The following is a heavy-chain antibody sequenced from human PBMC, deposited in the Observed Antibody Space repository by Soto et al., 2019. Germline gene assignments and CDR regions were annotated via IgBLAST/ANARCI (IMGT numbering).Heavy chain of an antibody. CDR2: ITAGNGNT. D-gene: IGHD3-22*01. CDR3: ARDPNDSSAYYHPYYYGMDV. V-gene: IGHV1-3*01. Sequence: QIQLMQSGAEVKKPGASVKVSCKASGYTFTSYGIHWVRQAPGQRLEWTGWITAGNGNTKYSEKFQGRVTITRDTSASTAYLELSSLRSEDTTVYYCARDPNDSSAYYHPYYYGMDVWGQGTTVTVS. CDR1: GYTFTSYG. J-gene: IGHJ6*02.